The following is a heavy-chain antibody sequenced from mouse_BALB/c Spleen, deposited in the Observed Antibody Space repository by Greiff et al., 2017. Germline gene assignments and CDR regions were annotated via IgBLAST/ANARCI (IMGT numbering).Heavy chain of an antibody. Sequence: EVQLQQSGPELVKPGASVKVSCKASGYSFTDYNMYWVKQSHGKSLEWIGYIDPYNGGTSYNQKFKGKATLTVDKSSSTAVMHRNSLTSEDSAVYYCASLRGYYDYEAWVAYWGQGTLVTVSA. D-gene: IGHD2-4*01. V-gene: IGHV1S135*01. CDR2: IDPYNGGT. CDR3: ASLRGYYDYEAWVAY. J-gene: IGHJ3*01. CDR1: GYSFTDYN.